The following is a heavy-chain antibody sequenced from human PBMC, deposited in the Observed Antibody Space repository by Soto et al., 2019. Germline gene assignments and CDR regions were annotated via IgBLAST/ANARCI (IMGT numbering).Heavy chain of an antibody. CDR2: ISYDGSNK. CDR1: GFTFSSYG. Sequence: QVQLVESGGGVVQPGRSLRLSCAASGFTFSSYGMHWVRQAPGKGLEWVAVISYDGSNKYYADSVKGRFTISRDNSKNTLYLQMNSLRAEDTAVYYCARESGGYDFWSGYYYYYYYMDVWGKGTTVTVSS. CDR3: ARESGGYDFWSGYYYYYYYMDV. V-gene: IGHV3-30*03. J-gene: IGHJ6*03. D-gene: IGHD3-3*01.